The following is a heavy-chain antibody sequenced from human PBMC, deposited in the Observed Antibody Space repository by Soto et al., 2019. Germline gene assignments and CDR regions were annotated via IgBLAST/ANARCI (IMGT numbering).Heavy chain of an antibody. CDR1: GFTFSNSW. D-gene: IGHD1-1*01. V-gene: IGHV3-74*01. CDR3: TRSTVIAPYAFDI. Sequence: EVQLVESGGGLVQPGGSLRLSCTASGFTFSNSWMYWVRQAPGKGLVWVSRINSDGTTTTYADSVKGRFTISRDNAKNTLYLQMNSLKTEDTALYYCTRSTVIAPYAFDIWGQGTLVTVSS. CDR2: INSDGTTT. J-gene: IGHJ3*02.